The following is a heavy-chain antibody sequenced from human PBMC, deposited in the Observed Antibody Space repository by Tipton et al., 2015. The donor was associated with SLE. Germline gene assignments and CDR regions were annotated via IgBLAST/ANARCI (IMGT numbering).Heavy chain of an antibody. J-gene: IGHJ3*02. CDR2: ISSSSSFS. Sequence: SLRLSCAASGFTFSDYYMSWIRQAPGKGLEWVSYISSSSSFSNYADSVRGRFTISRDNAKNSLYLQMDTLKAGDTAVYYCARQDAGAFDIWGQGTVVTVSS. CDR1: GFTFSDYY. CDR3: ARQDAGAFDI. D-gene: IGHD5-24*01. V-gene: IGHV3-11*03.